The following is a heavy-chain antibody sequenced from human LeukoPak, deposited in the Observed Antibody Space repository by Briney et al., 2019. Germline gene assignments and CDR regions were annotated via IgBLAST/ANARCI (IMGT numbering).Heavy chain of an antibody. CDR1: GGSISSYY. J-gene: IGHJ5*02. D-gene: IGHD3-10*01. V-gene: IGHV4-59*12. CDR2: IYYSGST. CDR3: WRERLGLLWFGEQPSGPNWFDP. Sequence: SETLSLTCTVSGGSISSYYWSWIRQPPGKGLEWIGYIYYSGSTNYNPSLKSRVTISVDTSKNQFSLKLSSVTAADTAFDYFWRERLGLLWFGEQPSGPNWFDPWGQRTLVTVSS.